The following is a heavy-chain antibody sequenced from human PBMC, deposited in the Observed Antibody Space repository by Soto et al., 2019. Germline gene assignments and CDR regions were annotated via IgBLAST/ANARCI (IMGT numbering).Heavy chain of an antibody. CDR1: GGSISSYY. CDR2: IYYSGST. V-gene: IGHV4-59*01. CDR3: ARDLRGAGTSGYYGMDV. Sequence: SETLSLTCTVSGGSISSYYWSWIRQPPGKGLEWIGYIYYSGSTTYQPSLKSRVTISVDRSQNQFSLELTSVTAADTAMYFCARDLRGAGTSGYYGMDVWGQGTTVTVSS. D-gene: IGHD6-19*01. J-gene: IGHJ6*02.